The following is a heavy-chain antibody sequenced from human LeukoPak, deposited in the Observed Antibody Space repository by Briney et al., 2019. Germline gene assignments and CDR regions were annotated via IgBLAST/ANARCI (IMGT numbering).Heavy chain of an antibody. Sequence: PGGSLRLSCSASGFTFTTYGMNWVRQAPGKGLEWVSGIGGSGIRTYYADSVKGRFIISRDNSRNTLYLKMNSLRAEDTAVYYCAKDLMRDRWFGESWGQGTLVTVSS. CDR3: AKDLMRDRWFGES. CDR2: IGGSGIRT. J-gene: IGHJ1*01. D-gene: IGHD3-10*01. V-gene: IGHV3-23*01. CDR1: GFTFTTYG.